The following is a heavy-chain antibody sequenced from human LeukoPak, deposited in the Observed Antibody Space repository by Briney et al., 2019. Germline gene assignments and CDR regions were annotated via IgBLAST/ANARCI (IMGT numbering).Heavy chain of an antibody. Sequence: QPGGSLRLSCAASGFTFSSYAMSWVRQAPGKGLEWVSAISGSGGSTYYADSVKGRFTISRDNSKNTLYLQMNSLRAEDTAVYYCAKGGMVRGVIPYYYYYYMDVWGKGTTVTVSS. CDR2: ISGSGGST. V-gene: IGHV3-23*01. CDR1: GFTFSSYA. J-gene: IGHJ6*03. D-gene: IGHD3-10*01. CDR3: AKGGMVRGVIPYYYYYYMDV.